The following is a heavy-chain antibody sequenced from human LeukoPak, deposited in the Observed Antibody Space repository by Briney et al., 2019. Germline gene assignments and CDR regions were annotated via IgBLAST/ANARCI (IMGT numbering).Heavy chain of an antibody. CDR2: ISAYNGNT. V-gene: IGHV1-18*01. J-gene: IGHJ5*02. CDR3: ASEVAYCGGDCYSGWFDP. CDR1: GYTFTSYG. D-gene: IGHD2-21*02. Sequence: ASVKVSCKASGYTFTSYGISWVRQAPGQGLEWMGWISAYNGNTNYAQKFQGRVTITADKSTSTAYMELSSLRSEDTAVYYCASEVAYCGGDCYSGWFDPWGQGTLVTVSS.